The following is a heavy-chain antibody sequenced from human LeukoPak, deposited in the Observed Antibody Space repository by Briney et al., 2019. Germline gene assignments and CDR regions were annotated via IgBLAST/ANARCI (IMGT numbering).Heavy chain of an antibody. CDR2: IIPIFGTA. V-gene: IGHV1-69*06. J-gene: IGHJ4*02. Sequence: SVKVSCKASGGTFSSYAISWVRQAPGQGLEWMGRIIPIFGTADYAQKFQGRVTITADKSTSTAYMELSSLRSEDTAVYYCAREDGDYGYYFDYWGQGTLVTVSS. CDR1: GGTFSSYA. D-gene: IGHD4-17*01. CDR3: AREDGDYGYYFDY.